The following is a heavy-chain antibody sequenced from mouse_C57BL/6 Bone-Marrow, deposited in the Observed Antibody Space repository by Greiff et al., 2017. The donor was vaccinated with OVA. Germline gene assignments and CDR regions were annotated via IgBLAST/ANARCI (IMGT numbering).Heavy chain of an antibody. D-gene: IGHD2-3*01. CDR2: IYPRSGNT. J-gene: IGHJ2*01. V-gene: IGHV1-81*01. CDR3: ANYDGYYFDY. CDR1: GYTFTSYG. Sequence: VKLVESGAELARPGASVKLSCKASGYTFTSYGISWVKQRTGQGLEWIGEIYPRSGNTYYNEKFKGKATLTADKSSSTAYMELRSLTSEDSAVYFCANYDGYYFDYWGQGTTLTVSS.